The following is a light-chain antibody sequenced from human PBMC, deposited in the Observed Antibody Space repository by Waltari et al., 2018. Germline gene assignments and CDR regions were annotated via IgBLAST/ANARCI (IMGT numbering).Light chain of an antibody. J-gene: IGKJ3*01. CDR1: QSVSSS. CDR3: YQHSSGYT. Sequence: VILTQSPATLSLSPGERVTLSCRASQSVSSSLAWYQQKPGQAPRLLIYSASSRATDIPDRFSGSGSGTEFTLTISSLEPEDVGVYHCYQHSSGYTFGPGTKLDVK. V-gene: IGKV3-11*01. CDR2: SAS.